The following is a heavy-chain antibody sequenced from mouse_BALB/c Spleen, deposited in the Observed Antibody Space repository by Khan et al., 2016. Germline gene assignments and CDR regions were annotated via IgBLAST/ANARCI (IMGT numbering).Heavy chain of an antibody. Sequence: EVKLLESGGGLVQPGGSLKLSCAASGFDFSRYWMSWVRQAPGKGLEWIGEINPDSSTINYTPSLKDKFIISRDNAKHTLYLQMSKVRSEDTALYYCARLHYYDRFAYWGQGTLVTVSA. V-gene: IGHV4-1*02. CDR3: ARLHYYDRFAY. J-gene: IGHJ3*01. D-gene: IGHD1-2*01. CDR2: INPDSSTI. CDR1: GFDFSRYW.